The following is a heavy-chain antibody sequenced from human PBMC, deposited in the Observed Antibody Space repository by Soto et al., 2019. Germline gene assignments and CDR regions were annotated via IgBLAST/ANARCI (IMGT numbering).Heavy chain of an antibody. Sequence: QVQFVQSGADLKKPGASVRVSCKPSGYALTSYAIQWARQAPGQRLEWMGWIDPGSGHATYSQKFQGRISISRDQSANTFYMDLSSLTSEDTAVYFCTRDLNGGNPFDYWGQGALVTVSS. D-gene: IGHD3-16*01. CDR1: GYALTSYA. V-gene: IGHV1-3*01. J-gene: IGHJ4*02. CDR2: IDPGSGHA. CDR3: TRDLNGGNPFDY.